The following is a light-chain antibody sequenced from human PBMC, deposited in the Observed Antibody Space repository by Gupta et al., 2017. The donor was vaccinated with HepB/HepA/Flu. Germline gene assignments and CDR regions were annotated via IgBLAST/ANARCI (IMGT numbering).Light chain of an antibody. CDR3: QVWDSSSNPWV. Sequence: SSMLTQPPSVSLAPGKTATITCGGDNIGNRAVHWYQQKPGQAPILIIYYNNDRPSGIPDRFSGSNSGNTATLTINRVEAGDEADYYCQVWDSSSNPWVFGGGTKLTVL. V-gene: IGLV3-21*01. J-gene: IGLJ3*02. CDR2: YNN. CDR1: NIGNRA.